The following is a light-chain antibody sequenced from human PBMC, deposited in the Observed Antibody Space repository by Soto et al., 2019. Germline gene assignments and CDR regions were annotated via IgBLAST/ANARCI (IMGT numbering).Light chain of an antibody. Sequence: EIVLTQSPATLSLSPGDRATLSCRASQSVGNYLAWYQHKAGQPPRLIIYDASNRATGVPARFSGSGSGTDFTLTISSLEPEDFALYYCQQRNKWPPIFTFGPGTKVDFK. CDR3: QQRNKWPPIFT. CDR1: QSVGNY. CDR2: DAS. V-gene: IGKV3-11*01. J-gene: IGKJ3*01.